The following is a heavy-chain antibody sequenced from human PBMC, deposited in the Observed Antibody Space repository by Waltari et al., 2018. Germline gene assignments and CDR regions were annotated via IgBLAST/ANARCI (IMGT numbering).Heavy chain of an antibody. CDR1: GGSMSNFY. V-gene: IGHV4-59*13. CDR3: ARGDGDLDYDYYYMDV. CDR2: ISHTGNT. J-gene: IGHJ6*03. Sequence: VQLQESGPGLVKPSETLSLTCTVSGGSMSNFYWSWIRQPPGKGPEWIGYISHTGNTNYNPSIKGRVIISVDTSKKQFSLKVSSLTAADTAVYYCARGDGDLDYDYYYMDVWGKGTTVTVSS. D-gene: IGHD4-17*01.